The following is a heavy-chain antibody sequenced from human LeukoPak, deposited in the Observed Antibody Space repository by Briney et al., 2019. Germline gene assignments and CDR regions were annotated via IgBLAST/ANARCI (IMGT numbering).Heavy chain of an antibody. CDR1: GYTFTSYD. CDR2: MNPNSGNT. D-gene: IGHD4-11*01. J-gene: IGHJ6*03. CDR3: ARGPRLNDYSLYYYYYMDV. V-gene: IGHV1-8*01. Sequence: AASVKVSCKASGYTFTSYDINWVRQATGQGLEWMGWMNPNSGNTGYAQKFQGRVTMTRNTSISTAYMELSCLRSEDTAVYYCARGPRLNDYSLYYYYYMDVWGKGTTVTVSS.